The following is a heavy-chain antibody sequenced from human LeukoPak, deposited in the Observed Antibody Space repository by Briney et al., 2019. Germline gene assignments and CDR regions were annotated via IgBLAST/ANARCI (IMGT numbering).Heavy chain of an antibody. CDR2: ITGSGTST. CDR3: VIWGDYDVLTGYYVPDY. J-gene: IGHJ4*02. CDR1: GFTFSNYA. V-gene: IGHV3-23*01. D-gene: IGHD3-9*01. Sequence: GASLRLSCVASGFTFSNYAMSWVRQAPGKGLEWVSAITGSGTSTYCADSLKGRFTISRDNSKNTVFLQMNSLRHEDTAIYYCVIWGDYDVLTGYYVPDYWGQGTLVTVSS.